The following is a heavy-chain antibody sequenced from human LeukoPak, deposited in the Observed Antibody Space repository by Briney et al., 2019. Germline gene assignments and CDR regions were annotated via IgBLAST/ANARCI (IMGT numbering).Heavy chain of an antibody. D-gene: IGHD1-26*01. Sequence: TQTLSLTCTVSGGSISSGDYYWSWIRQPPGKGLEWIGYIYYSGSTYYNPSLKSRVTISVDTSKNHFSLKLSSQTAADTAVYYCARIVGAGDAFDIWGQGTMVTVSS. J-gene: IGHJ3*02. CDR1: GGSISSGDYY. V-gene: IGHV4-30-4*08. CDR3: ARIVGAGDAFDI. CDR2: IYYSGST.